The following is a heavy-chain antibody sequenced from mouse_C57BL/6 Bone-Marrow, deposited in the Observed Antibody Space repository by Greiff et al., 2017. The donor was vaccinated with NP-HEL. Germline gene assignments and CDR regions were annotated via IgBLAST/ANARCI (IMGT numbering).Heavy chain of an antibody. V-gene: IGHV1-69*01. J-gene: IGHJ2*01. CDR3: ARSLGYFDY. D-gene: IGHD3-3*01. Sequence: VQLQQPGAELVMPGASVKLSCKASGYTFTSYWMHWVKQRPGQGLAWIGEIDPSDSYTNYNQKFKGKSTWTVDKSSSTAYMQLSSLTSEDSAVYYCARSLGYFDYWGQGTTLTVSS. CDR1: GYTFTSYW. CDR2: IDPSDSYT.